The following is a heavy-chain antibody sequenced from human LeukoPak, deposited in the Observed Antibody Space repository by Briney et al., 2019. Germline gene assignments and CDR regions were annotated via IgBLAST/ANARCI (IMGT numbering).Heavy chain of an antibody. J-gene: IGHJ4*02. Sequence: SETLSLTCTVSGGSISSSSYYWGWIRQPPGKGLEWIGSIYYSGSTYYNPSLKSRVTISVDTSKNQFSLRLSSVTAADTAVYYCAMGQLSFYYFDYWGQGTLVTVSS. D-gene: IGHD3-16*02. CDR1: GGSISSSSYY. CDR3: AMGQLSFYYFDY. V-gene: IGHV4-39*07. CDR2: IYYSGST.